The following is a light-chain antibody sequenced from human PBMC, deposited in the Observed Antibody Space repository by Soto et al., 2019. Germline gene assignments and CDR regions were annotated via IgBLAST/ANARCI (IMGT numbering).Light chain of an antibody. CDR1: QSATSKY. V-gene: IGKV3-20*01. J-gene: IGKJ1*01. CDR3: QQYGSSPTWT. Sequence: ESVLTQSPGTLSLSPGERATLSCRASQSATSKYLAWYQQKPGQAPRLXXYGASTRANGIPGRFSGSGSGTDLTLTISRLEPEDSAVYYCQQYGSSPTWTFGQGTKVDIK. CDR2: GAS.